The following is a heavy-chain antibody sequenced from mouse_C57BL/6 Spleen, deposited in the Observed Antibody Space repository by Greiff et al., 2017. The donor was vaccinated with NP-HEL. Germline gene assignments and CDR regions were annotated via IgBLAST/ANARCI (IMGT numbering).Heavy chain of an antibody. Sequence: EVKVVESGGGLVQSGRSLRLSCATSGFTFSDFYMEWVRQAPGKGLEWIAASRNKANDYTTEYSASVKGRFIVSRDTSQSILYLQMNALRAEDTAIYYCARDIYYGNYGAMDYWGQGTSVTVSS. J-gene: IGHJ4*01. CDR1: GFTFSDFY. CDR3: ARDIYYGNYGAMDY. V-gene: IGHV7-1*01. D-gene: IGHD2-1*01. CDR2: SRNKANDYTT.